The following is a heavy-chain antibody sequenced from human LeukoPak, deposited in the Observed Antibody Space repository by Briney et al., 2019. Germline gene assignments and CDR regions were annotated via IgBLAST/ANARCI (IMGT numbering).Heavy chain of an antibody. CDR3: ARDGQDYGTFDY. J-gene: IGHJ4*02. Sequence: PGGSLRLSCAASGFTFTTHAMNWVRQAPGKGLEWVSVISSRGGSTYYADSVKGRFTISRDNSKNTLYLQMNSLRVEDTAVYYCARDGQDYGTFDYWGQGTLVAVSS. V-gene: IGHV3-23*01. CDR2: ISSRGGST. CDR1: GFTFTTHA. D-gene: IGHD4-17*01.